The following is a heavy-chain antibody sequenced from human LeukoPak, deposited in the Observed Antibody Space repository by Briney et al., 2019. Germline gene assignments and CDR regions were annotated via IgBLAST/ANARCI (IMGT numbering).Heavy chain of an antibody. CDR2: ISSSGSTI. V-gene: IGHV3-48*04. CDR3: ARGPWELRSVGAFDI. D-gene: IGHD1-26*01. CDR1: GFTFSTYG. J-gene: IGHJ3*02. Sequence: PGGSLRLSCAASGFTFSTYGMHWVRQAPGKGLEWVSYISSSGSTIYYADSVKGRFTISRDNAKNSLYLQMNSLRAEDTAVYYCARGPWELRSVGAFDIWGQGTMVTVSS.